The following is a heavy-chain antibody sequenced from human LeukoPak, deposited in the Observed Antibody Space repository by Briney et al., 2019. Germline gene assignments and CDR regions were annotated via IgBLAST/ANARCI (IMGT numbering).Heavy chain of an antibody. D-gene: IGHD4-17*01. J-gene: IGHJ4*02. CDR3: AREAGYDGDYDPAHFDY. Sequence: ASVKVSFKASGYTFTSYYMHWVRQAPGQGREWMGIINPSGGSTSYAQKFQGRVTMTRDTSTSTVYMELSSLRSEDTAVYYCAREAGYDGDYDPAHFDYWGQGTLVTVSS. CDR1: GYTFTSYY. CDR2: INPSGGST. V-gene: IGHV1-46*01.